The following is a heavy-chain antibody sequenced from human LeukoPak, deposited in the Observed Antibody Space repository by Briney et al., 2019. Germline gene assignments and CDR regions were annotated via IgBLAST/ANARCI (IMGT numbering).Heavy chain of an antibody. Sequence: GASVKVSCKASGYTFTSYYMHWVRNAPGQGLERKGIINPSGGSTSYAQKFQGRVTMTRDTSTSTVYMELSSLRSEDTAVYYCARRGEDYGDYDGWFDPWGQGTLVTVSS. D-gene: IGHD4-17*01. CDR1: GYTFTSYY. CDR3: ARRGEDYGDYDGWFDP. V-gene: IGHV1-46*01. CDR2: INPSGGST. J-gene: IGHJ5*02.